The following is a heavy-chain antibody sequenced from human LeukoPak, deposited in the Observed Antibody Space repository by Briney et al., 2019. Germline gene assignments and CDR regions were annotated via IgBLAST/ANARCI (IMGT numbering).Heavy chain of an antibody. D-gene: IGHD4/OR15-4a*01. J-gene: IGHJ4*02. CDR3: ARDRSRCFY. V-gene: IGHV3-7*01. Sequence: GGSLRLSCAASGFTFSSYWMTWVRQAPGKGLEWVATIKEDGSEKYYVDSVKGRFTISRDNAKNTLFLQMNSLRAEDTAVYYCARDRSRCFYWGQGTLVTVSS. CDR2: IKEDGSEK. CDR1: GFTFSSYW.